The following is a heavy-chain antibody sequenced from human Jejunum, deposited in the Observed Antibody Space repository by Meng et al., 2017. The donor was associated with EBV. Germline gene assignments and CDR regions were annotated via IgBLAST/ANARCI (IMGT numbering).Heavy chain of an antibody. J-gene: IGHJ4*02. CDR3: ARHAHNGYDNF. V-gene: IGHV4-4*02. CDR1: VDSVSSSKW. CDR2: IYHSGST. Sequence: QVHVQVSGPGPVNPAETLALTCAVSVDSVSSSKWWGWAGQPPGKGLEWIAEIYHSGSTNYNPSLKSRVTISVDKSKNQFSLRLKSVTAADTAVYYCARHAHNGYDNFWGQGALVTVSS. D-gene: IGHD5-12*01.